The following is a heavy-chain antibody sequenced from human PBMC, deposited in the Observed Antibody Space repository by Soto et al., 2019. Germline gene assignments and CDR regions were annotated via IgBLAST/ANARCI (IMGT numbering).Heavy chain of an antibody. J-gene: IGHJ4*02. D-gene: IGHD6-19*01. V-gene: IGHV1-69*06. CDR1: GGTFSSYA. Sequence: SVKVSCKASGGTFSSYAISWVRQAPGQGLEWMGGIIPIFGTANYAQKFQGRVTVTEDTSTDTAYMELSSLRSEDTAVYYCVRDRGSCWYGPIDYWGQGTLVTVSS. CDR2: IIPIFGTA. CDR3: VRDRGSCWYGPIDY.